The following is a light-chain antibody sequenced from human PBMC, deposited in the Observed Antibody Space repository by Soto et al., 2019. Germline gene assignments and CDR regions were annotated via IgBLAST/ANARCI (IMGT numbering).Light chain of an antibody. CDR2: DAY. J-gene: IGKJ1*01. Sequence: DIQMTQSPSTLSASVGDRVTITCRASQSISSWLAWYQQKPGKAPKLLIYDAYSLESGIPSRFSGSGSGTEFTLTISSLQPDDFATYYCQQYNNYPLTFGQGTKVDIK. CDR1: QSISSW. CDR3: QQYNNYPLT. V-gene: IGKV1-5*01.